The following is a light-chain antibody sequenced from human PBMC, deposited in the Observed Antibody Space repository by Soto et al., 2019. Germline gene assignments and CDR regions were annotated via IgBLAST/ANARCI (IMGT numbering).Light chain of an antibody. CDR3: CSYGGYSTFVI. J-gene: IGLJ2*01. CDR1: NSDVGRYNL. CDR2: EAD. Sequence: QSALTQPASVSGSPGQSITISCTGANSDVGRYNLISRYQQRPGKAPQLIIYEADKRPSGVSNRFSGSKSGNTASLTISGLQADDEADYHCCSYGGYSTFVIFGGGTKLTVL. V-gene: IGLV2-23*02.